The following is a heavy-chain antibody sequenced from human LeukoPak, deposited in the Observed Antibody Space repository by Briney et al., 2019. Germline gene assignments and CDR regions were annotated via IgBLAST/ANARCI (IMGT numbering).Heavy chain of an antibody. CDR1: GFTFSDYA. CDR2: IFKTGDTA. D-gene: IGHD3-16*01. V-gene: IGHV3-23*01. Sequence: GGSLRLSCAASGFTFSDYAMSWVRQAPGKGLEWVSTIFKTGDTAHYADIVRGRFTISRDNSKNTLSLQMNSLRAEDKAIYYCAKLWGRHVWSFDYWGQGALVTVSS. J-gene: IGHJ4*02. CDR3: AKLWGRHVWSFDY.